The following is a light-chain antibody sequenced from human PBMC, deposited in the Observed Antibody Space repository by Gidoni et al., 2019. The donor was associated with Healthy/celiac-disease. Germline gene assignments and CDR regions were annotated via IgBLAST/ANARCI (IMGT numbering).Light chain of an antibody. CDR1: SSDVGGYNY. J-gene: IGLJ1*01. CDR2: EVS. V-gene: IGLV2-8*01. CDR3: SSYAGRLDV. Sequence: QSALTQPPSASGSPGQSVTISCTGTSSDVGGYNYVSWYQQHPGKAPTLMIYEVSKRPSGVPDRFSGSKSGNTASLTVSGLQAEDEADYYCSSYAGRLDVFGTGTKVTVL.